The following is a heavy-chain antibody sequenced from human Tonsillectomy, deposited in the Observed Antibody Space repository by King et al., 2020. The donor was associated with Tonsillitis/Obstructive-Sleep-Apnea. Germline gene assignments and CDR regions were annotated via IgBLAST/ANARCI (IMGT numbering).Heavy chain of an antibody. CDR3: ASQLTXASILDP. CDR2: ISCSGSTI. CDR1: GFTFSTYN. J-gene: IGHJ5*02. D-gene: IGHD3-9*01. V-gene: IGHV3-48*02. Sequence: VQLVESGGGLVQPGGSLRLSCAASGFTFSTYNMNWVRQAPGQGLEWVSFISCSGSTIYYADSVKGRFTISRDNAKSSLYLQMNSLRDEDTAVYYCASQLTXASILDPWXXXTLVTVS.